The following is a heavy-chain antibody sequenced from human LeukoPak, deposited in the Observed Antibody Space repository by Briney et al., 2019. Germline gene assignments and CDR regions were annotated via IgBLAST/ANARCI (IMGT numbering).Heavy chain of an antibody. J-gene: IGHJ4*02. CDR3: ARDAGVSTAIPLYYFDY. D-gene: IGHD2-21*02. V-gene: IGHV3-11*01. CDR1: GFTFGDYY. Sequence: PGGSLRLSCAASGFTFGDYYMGWIRQAPGKGLEWVSYISSSGSTIYYADSVKGRFTISRDNAKNSLYLQMNSLRAEDTAVYYCARDAGVSTAIPLYYFDYWGQGTLVTVSS. CDR2: ISSSGSTI.